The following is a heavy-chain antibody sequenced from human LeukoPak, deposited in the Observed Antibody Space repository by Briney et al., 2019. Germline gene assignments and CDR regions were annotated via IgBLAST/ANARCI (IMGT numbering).Heavy chain of an antibody. J-gene: IGHJ5*02. D-gene: IGHD3-10*01. V-gene: IGHV4-39*01. Sequence: KPSETLSLTCTVSGGSISSSSYYWGWIRQPPGKGPEWIGNVYYSGSTYYNPSLKSRVTISIDTSKNQFSLKLSSVTAADTAVYYCAKYSTYYPNWFDPWGQGTLVTVSS. CDR2: VYYSGST. CDR1: GGSISSSSYY. CDR3: AKYSTYYPNWFDP.